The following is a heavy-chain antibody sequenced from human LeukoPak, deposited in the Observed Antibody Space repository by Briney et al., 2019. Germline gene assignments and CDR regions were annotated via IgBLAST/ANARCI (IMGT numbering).Heavy chain of an antibody. CDR1: GVSISSSSYY. V-gene: IGHV4-39*02. D-gene: IGHD2-21*01. Sequence: SETLSLTCSVSGVSISSSSYYWGWIRQSPGKGLEWIGSMYYRGTTYENSSLKSRLTLSIDTSNNQFSLKLTSVTAAGTAVYFCAREYSRSVVAGSRPDLWGQGLLVTVSS. CDR3: AREYSRSVVAGSRPDL. J-gene: IGHJ4*02. CDR2: MYYRGTT.